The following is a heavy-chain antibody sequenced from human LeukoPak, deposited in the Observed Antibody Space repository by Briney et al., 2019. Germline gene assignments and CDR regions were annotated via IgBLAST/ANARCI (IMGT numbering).Heavy chain of an antibody. J-gene: IGHJ4*02. CDR3: ARGAQYYYGSATYMYYFDY. CDR2: VNPNSGTT. D-gene: IGHD3-10*01. CDR1: GYTFNNYG. V-gene: IGHV1-8*01. Sequence: ASVKVSCKASGYTFNNYGINWVRQATGQGLEWMGWVNPNSGTTTYAPKFQGRVTMTIDTSRNTAYLELSSLRSEDTAVYYCARGAQYYYGSATYMYYFDYWGQGNLVTVSS.